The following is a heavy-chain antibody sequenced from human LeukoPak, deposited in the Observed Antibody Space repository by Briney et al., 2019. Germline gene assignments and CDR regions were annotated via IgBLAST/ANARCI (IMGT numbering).Heavy chain of an antibody. Sequence: SVKVSCKASGGTFSSYAISWVRQAPGQGLEWMGRIIPILGIANYAQKFQGRVTITADKSTSTAYMELSSLRSEDTAVYYCARDRSMGGAFDIWGQGTMVTVSS. J-gene: IGHJ3*02. D-gene: IGHD3-16*01. CDR1: GGTFSSYA. CDR3: ARDRSMGGAFDI. V-gene: IGHV1-69*04. CDR2: IIPILGIA.